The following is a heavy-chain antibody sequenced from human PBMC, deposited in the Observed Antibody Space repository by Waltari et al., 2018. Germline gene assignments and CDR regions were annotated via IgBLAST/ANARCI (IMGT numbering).Heavy chain of an antibody. D-gene: IGHD4-4*01. CDR2: IIPILSTA. Sequence: QVQLVQSGAEVKKPGSSVKVSCKASGGTFSRHVISWVRQAPGQGLEWMGGIIPILSTANYAQKFQGRVTMTADEPTSTAYMDLSSLRAEDTAVYYCARGDDYSNSPPHYWGQGTLVTVSS. J-gene: IGHJ4*02. CDR3: ARGDDYSNSPPHY. CDR1: GGTFSRHV. V-gene: IGHV1-69*13.